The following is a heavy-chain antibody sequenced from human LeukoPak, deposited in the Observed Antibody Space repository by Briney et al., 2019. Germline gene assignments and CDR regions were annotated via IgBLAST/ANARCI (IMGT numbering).Heavy chain of an antibody. J-gene: IGHJ3*02. CDR2: FDPEDGET. CDR3: ATDRAATPYAFDI. D-gene: IGHD2-15*01. Sequence: ASVKVSCKASGYTFTGYYMHWVRQAPGQGLEWMGGFDPEDGETIYAQKFQGRVTMTEDTSTDTAYMELSSLRSEDTAVYYCATDRAATPYAFDIWGQGTMVTVSS. CDR1: GYTFTGYY. V-gene: IGHV1-24*01.